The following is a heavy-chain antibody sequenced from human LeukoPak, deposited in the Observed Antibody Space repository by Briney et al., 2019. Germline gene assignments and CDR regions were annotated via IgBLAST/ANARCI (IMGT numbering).Heavy chain of an antibody. V-gene: IGHV3-23*01. CDR2: ISGRGGST. J-gene: IGHJ4*02. D-gene: IGHD1-26*01. Sequence: GGSLRLSCAASGFTFSSYAMSWVGQAPGKGLEWVSAISGRGGSTDYADSVKGRFTISRDNAENSLYLQMNSLRAEDTAVYYCARDSQQSGDFDYWGQGTLVTVSS. CDR1: GFTFSSYA. CDR3: ARDSQQSGDFDY.